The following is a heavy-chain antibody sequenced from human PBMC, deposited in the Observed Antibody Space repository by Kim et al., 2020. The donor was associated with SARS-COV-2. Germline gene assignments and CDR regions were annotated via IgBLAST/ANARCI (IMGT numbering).Heavy chain of an antibody. Sequence: LKGRFTISIDTSKNQFSLKLSSVTAADTAVYYCARGDTIFGVVINAFDIWGQGTMVTVSS. D-gene: IGHD3-3*01. CDR3: ARGDTIFGVVINAFDI. V-gene: IGHV4-31*02. J-gene: IGHJ3*02.